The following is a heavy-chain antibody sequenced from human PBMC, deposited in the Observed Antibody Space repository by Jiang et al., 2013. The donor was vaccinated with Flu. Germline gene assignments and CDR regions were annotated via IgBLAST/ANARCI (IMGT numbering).Heavy chain of an antibody. Sequence: KPTQTLTLTCTFSGFSLSTSGVGVGWIRQPPGKALEWLALIYWNDDKRYSPSLKSRLTITKDTSKNQVVLTMTNMDPVDTATYYCAHIGGDYGDYDFDYWGQGTLVTVSS. CDR2: IYWNDDK. CDR3: AHIGGDYGDYDFDY. D-gene: IGHD4-17*01. J-gene: IGHJ4*02. CDR1: GFSLSTSGVG. V-gene: IGHV2-5*01.